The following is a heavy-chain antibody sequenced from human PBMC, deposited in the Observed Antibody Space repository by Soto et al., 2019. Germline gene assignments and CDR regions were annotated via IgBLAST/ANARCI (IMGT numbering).Heavy chain of an antibody. D-gene: IGHD3-22*01. CDR1: GGSLSSSAYS. J-gene: IGHJ3*02. Sequence: QMHLQESGSGLVKPSQTLSLTCAVSGGSLSSSAYSWSWIRQPPGKGLEWIGFIYQSGSTYYNPSLKSRVTMSLDRPKNQFSLKLSSVTAADTALYYCARELLFYDSDGFSWDDAFDIWGQGTMGTVSS. CDR3: ARELLFYDSDGFSWDDAFDI. V-gene: IGHV4-30-2*01. CDR2: IYQSGST.